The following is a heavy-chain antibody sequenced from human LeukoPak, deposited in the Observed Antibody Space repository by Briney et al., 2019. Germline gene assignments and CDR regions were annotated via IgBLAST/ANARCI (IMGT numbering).Heavy chain of an antibody. Sequence: PGGSLRLSCAASGFTFSSYVMHWVRQAPGKWLDWVAVISYDGSNKYYADSVKGRFAISRDNSKNTLYLQMNSLRAEDTAVYYCAKDRMTTDYFDYWGQGTLVTVSS. V-gene: IGHV3-30*18. CDR3: AKDRMTTDYFDY. D-gene: IGHD4-11*01. CDR1: GFTFSSYV. J-gene: IGHJ4*02. CDR2: ISYDGSNK.